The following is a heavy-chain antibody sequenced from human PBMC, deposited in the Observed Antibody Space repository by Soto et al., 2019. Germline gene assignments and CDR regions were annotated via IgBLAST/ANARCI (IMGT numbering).Heavy chain of an antibody. CDR2: ISYDGSNK. J-gene: IGHJ1*01. Sequence: GGSLRLSCAAFGFTFSSYGMHWVRQAPGKGLEWVAVISYDGSNKYYADSVKGRFTISRDNSKNTLYLQMNSLRAEDTAVYYCAKAYYDFWSGYYKYEYFQHWGQGTLVTVSS. CDR3: AKAYYDFWSGYYKYEYFQH. V-gene: IGHV3-30*18. CDR1: GFTFSSYG. D-gene: IGHD3-3*01.